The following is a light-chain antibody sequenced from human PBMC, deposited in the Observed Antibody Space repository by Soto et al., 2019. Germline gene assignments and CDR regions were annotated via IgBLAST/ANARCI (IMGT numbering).Light chain of an antibody. J-gene: IGKJ2*03. CDR2: GAG. V-gene: IGKV3-20*01. CDR3: QQYNSYVYS. CDR1: QSVSSGY. Sequence: EIVLTQSPGSLSLSPGERATLSCRASQSVSSGYVAWYQQKPGQSPRLLMYGAGNRASGIPDRFRGSGSGTDFTLTISSLQPDDFATYYCQQYNSYVYSFGGGTKVEI.